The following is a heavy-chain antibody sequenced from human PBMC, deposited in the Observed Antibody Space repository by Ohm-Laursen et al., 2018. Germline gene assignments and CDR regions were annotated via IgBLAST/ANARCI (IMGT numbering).Heavy chain of an antibody. CDR2: IYYSGST. V-gene: IGHV4-59*01. CDR1: GGSFSGYY. CDR3: ARAGSGFYLNFDY. Sequence: GTLSLTCAVYGGSFSGYYWSWIRQPPGKGLEWIGYIYYSGSTNYNPSLKSRVTISVDTSKNQFSLKLRSVTAADTAVYYCARAGSGFYLNFDYWGQGTLVTVSS. D-gene: IGHD3-22*01. J-gene: IGHJ4*02.